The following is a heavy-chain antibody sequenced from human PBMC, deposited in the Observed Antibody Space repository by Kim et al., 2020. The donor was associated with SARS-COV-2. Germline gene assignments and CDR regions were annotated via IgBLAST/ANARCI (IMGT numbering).Heavy chain of an antibody. Sequence: GGSLRLSCAASGFNFSDYYMNWIRQAPGKGLEWVSYISSSGKTIYYADSVQGRFNISRDNAENSLYLQVKSLRVEDTAVYYCARSPPRGTAGPSGWDVWG. CDR1: GFNFSDYY. CDR3: ARSPPRGTAGPSGWDV. CDR2: ISSSGKTI. D-gene: IGHD6-13*01. V-gene: IGHV3-11*01. J-gene: IGHJ6*01.